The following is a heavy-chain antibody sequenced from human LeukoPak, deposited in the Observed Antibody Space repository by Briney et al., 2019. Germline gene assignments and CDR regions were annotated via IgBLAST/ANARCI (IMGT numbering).Heavy chain of an antibody. CDR2: IYTNGST. J-gene: IGHJ6*03. Sequence: ETLSLTCTVSGGSISSYYWSWIRQPAGKGLEWIGRIYTNGSTNYNPSLKSRVTISVDTSKNQFSLKLSSVTAADTAVYYCTRGSIAYYYMDVWGKGTTVTISS. CDR1: GGSISSYY. CDR3: TRGSIAYYYMDV. V-gene: IGHV4-4*07. D-gene: IGHD3-22*01.